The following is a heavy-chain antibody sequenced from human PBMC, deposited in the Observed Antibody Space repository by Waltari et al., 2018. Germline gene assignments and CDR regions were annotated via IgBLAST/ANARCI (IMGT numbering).Heavy chain of an antibody. Sequence: QVQLVESGGGVVQPGTSLRLSGTVSGLTFGQYAMHWVRQAPGKGLEWLAIISSDSVSKFYAESVNGRFTISRDNSKNTMYLEMSALTLEDTAVYYCAGPWGYYSDDGHYLDYWGPGTQVFVSP. D-gene: IGHD3-22*01. CDR1: GLTFGQYA. CDR3: AGPWGYYSDDGHYLDY. V-gene: IGHV3-30*15. J-gene: IGHJ4*02. CDR2: ISSDSVSK.